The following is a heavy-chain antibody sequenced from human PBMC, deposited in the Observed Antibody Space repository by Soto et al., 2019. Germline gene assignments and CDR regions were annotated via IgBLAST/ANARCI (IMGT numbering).Heavy chain of an antibody. CDR2: IYSSGST. D-gene: IGHD6-19*01. CDR3: ARFSGWYSAFDY. CDR1: GDSINTYY. Sequence: PSEPLSLTCTVSGDSINTYYWTWVRQAPGKGLEWIGYIYSSGSTNYNPSLKSRVTISVDTSKSEFSLRLTSVTAADTAVYYCARFSGWYSAFDYWGQGTPVTVSS. V-gene: IGHV4-59*01. J-gene: IGHJ4*02.